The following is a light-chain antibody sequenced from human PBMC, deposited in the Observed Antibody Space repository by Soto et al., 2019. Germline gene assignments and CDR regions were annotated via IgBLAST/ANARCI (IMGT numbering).Light chain of an antibody. CDR3: HQYCSSSWT. Sequence: EILLTQSPGTLSLSPGERATLSCRASQSVSSSYLAWYQQKPGQAPRLLIYGASSRATGIPDRFSGSGYGTDFTLTISRLEPEDLAVYYCHQYCSSSWTFGQGTKVEIK. J-gene: IGKJ1*01. CDR1: QSVSSSY. CDR2: GAS. V-gene: IGKV3-20*01.